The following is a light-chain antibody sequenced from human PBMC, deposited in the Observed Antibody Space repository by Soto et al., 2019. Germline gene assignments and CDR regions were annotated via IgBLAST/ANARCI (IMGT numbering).Light chain of an antibody. CDR2: GAS. J-gene: IGKJ5*01. V-gene: IGKV3-20*01. CDR3: QQYANSPIT. Sequence: IVLTQSPGTLSLSPGERAPLXCXXSQSVSSSYLAWYQQKPGQAPRLLIYGASSRASGIPDRFFGSGSGTDFTLTINRLEPEDFAVYYCQQYANSPITVGQGTRLEIK. CDR1: QSVSSSY.